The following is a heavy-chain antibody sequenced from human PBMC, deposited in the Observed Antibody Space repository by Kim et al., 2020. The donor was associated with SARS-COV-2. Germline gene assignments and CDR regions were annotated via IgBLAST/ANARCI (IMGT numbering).Heavy chain of an antibody. V-gene: IGHV3-30*01. CDR3: ARSRGIAAAGTFFADYYGMDV. D-gene: IGHD6-13*01. Sequence: FTISRDNSKNTLYLQMNSLRAEDTAVYYCARSRGIAAAGTFFADYYGMDVWGQGTTVTVSS. J-gene: IGHJ6*02.